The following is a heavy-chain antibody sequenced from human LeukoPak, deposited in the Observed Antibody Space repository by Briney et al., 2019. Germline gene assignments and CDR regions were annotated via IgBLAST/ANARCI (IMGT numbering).Heavy chain of an antibody. CDR3: VRGGSRGYNYNAFDV. J-gene: IGHJ3*01. Sequence: GGSLRLSCAASGITLSSFEMNWVRQAPGKGLEWVSYISISDSTISYADSVRGRFTISRDNARNSLYLQMNSLRAEDTAVYYCVRGGSRGYNYNAFDVWGQGTMVTVSS. CDR2: ISISDSTI. V-gene: IGHV3-48*03. CDR1: GITLSSFE. D-gene: IGHD3-22*01.